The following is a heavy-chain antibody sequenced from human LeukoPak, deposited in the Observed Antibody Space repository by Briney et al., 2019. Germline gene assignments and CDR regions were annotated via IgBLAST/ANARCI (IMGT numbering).Heavy chain of an antibody. D-gene: IGHD4-17*01. CDR3: AKDLGYGDYRINSDYFDY. V-gene: IGHV3-9*01. J-gene: IGHJ4*02. CDR1: GFTFEDYT. CDR2: VNWNSGSM. Sequence: PGRSLRLSCAGSGFTFEDYTMHWVRQAPGKGLEWVARVNWNSGSMDYADSVKGRFTISRDNTKNSVYLQMNSLRAEDTALYYCAKDLGYGDYRINSDYFDYWGRGALVIVSS.